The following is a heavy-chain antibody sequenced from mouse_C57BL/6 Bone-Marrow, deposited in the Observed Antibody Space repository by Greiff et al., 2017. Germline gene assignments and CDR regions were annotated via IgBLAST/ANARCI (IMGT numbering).Heavy chain of an antibody. CDR1: GFTFSNYW. Sequence: EVKLVESGGGLVQPGGSMKLSCVASGFTFSNYWMNWVRQSPEKGLEWVAQIRLKSDNYATNYAESVKGRFTISRDDANSSVDLQMNNLRADDTGIYYCTERGWWAYWGQGTLVTVAA. J-gene: IGHJ3*01. CDR3: TERGWWAY. V-gene: IGHV6-3*01. CDR2: IRLKSDNYAT.